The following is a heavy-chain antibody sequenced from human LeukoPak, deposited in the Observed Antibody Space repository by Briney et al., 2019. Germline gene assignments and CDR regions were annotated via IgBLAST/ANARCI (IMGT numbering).Heavy chain of an antibody. CDR2: IYYSGST. D-gene: IGHD1-14*01. Sequence: SETLSLICTVSGGSISSSSYYWGWIRQPPGKGLEWIGSIYYSGSTYYNPSLKSRVTISVDTSKNQFSLKLSSVTAADTAVYYCAREEPDIWYWFDPWGQGTLVTVSS. V-gene: IGHV4-39*07. CDR1: GGSISSSSYY. J-gene: IGHJ5*02. CDR3: AREEPDIWYWFDP.